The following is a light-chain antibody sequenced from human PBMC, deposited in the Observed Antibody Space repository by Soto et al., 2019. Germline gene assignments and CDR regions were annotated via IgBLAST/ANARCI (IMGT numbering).Light chain of an antibody. CDR3: QQFGSSIPHT. V-gene: IGKV3-20*01. J-gene: IGKJ2*01. CDR1: QVIGSRY. Sequence: EIVMTQSPGTLSLSPGERATISCRASQVIGSRYLAWYHQKSGQAPRLPIYGASSRATGIPDRFSGSGSGTDFTLTISRLEPEDFGVYYCQQFGSSIPHTFGQGTKLEIK. CDR2: GAS.